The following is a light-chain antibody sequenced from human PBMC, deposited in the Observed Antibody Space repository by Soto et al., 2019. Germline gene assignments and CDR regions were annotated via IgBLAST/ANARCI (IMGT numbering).Light chain of an antibody. J-gene: IGKJ1*01. CDR3: QQYNTYSWT. CDR1: QSIKSW. V-gene: IGKV1-5*03. CDR2: EAS. Sequence: VKMTQSASTLSASVGDRVTITCRASQSIKSWLAWYQQKPGKAPKLLIYEASSLESGVPSRFGGSGSGTEFTLTISSLQPDDFATYYCQQYNTYSWTFGQGTKVDIK.